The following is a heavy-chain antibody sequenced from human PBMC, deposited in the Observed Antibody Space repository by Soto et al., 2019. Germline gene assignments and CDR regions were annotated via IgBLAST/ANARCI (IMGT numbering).Heavy chain of an antibody. D-gene: IGHD3-10*01. V-gene: IGHV4-34*01. Sequence: QVQLQQWGAGLLKPSETLSLTCAVYGGSFSGYYWSWIRQPPGKGIEWIGEINHSGSTNYNPSLKSRVIISVDTSKNQFSLKLSAVTAADTAVYYCARTTMVRGVIIGADYWGQGTLVTVSS. CDR2: INHSGST. CDR3: ARTTMVRGVIIGADY. J-gene: IGHJ4*02. CDR1: GGSFSGYY.